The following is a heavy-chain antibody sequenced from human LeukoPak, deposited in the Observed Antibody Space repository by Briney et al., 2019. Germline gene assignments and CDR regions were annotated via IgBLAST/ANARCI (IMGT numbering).Heavy chain of an antibody. CDR3: AKDQTFRGSGHYTYFGY. D-gene: IGHD2-15*01. Sequence: GGSLRLSCAQSRFSSRLYTVGSVRATLRGRVWWVSALGVSVSGYGGITYLADSVKGRFTISRDNTKNTLYLQMNSLRAEDTAVYYCAKDQTFRGSGHYTYFGYWGQGALVTVSS. CDR1: RFSSRLYT. V-gene: IGHV3-23*01. CDR2: LGVSVSGYGGIT. J-gene: IGHJ4*02.